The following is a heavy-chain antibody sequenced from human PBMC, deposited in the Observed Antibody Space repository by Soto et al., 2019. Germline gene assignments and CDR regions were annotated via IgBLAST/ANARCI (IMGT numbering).Heavy chain of an antibody. D-gene: IGHD3-22*01. Sequence: SETLSLTCTVSGGSISSDYWSWIRQPPGKGLEWIAYMSYSGSTNYNPSLKSRVTISVDTSKNQVSLKLTSVTAADTAVYYFARTTHYYDSSGFPYNRFDPWGQGTLVTVSS. CDR3: ARTTHYYDSSGFPYNRFDP. CDR2: MSYSGST. V-gene: IGHV4-59*08. CDR1: GGSISSDY. J-gene: IGHJ5*02.